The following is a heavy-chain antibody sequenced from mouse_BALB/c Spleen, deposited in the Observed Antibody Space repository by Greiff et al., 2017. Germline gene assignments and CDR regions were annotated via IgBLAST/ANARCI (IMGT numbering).Heavy chain of an antibody. CDR1: GFTFSSYA. CDR2: ISSGGST. J-gene: IGHJ3*01. Sequence: EVKLVESGGGLVKPGGSLKLSCAASGFTFSSYAMSWVRQTPGKRLEWVASISSGGSTYYPDRVKGRFTISRAKARNILYLQMSSLGSGDTARYYCARDDYGFAYWGQGTLVTVSA. CDR3: ARDDYGFAY. V-gene: IGHV5-6-5*01. D-gene: IGHD2-4*01.